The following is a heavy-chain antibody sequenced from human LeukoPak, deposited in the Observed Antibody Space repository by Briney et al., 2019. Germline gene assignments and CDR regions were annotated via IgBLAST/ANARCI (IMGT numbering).Heavy chain of an antibody. CDR3: ARDNSVEDTAWWFDP. D-gene: IGHD4-23*01. J-gene: IGHJ5*02. Sequence: GESLKISCKGSGYSFTSYWIGWVRQMPGKGLEWVGIIYPGDSDTRYSPSFQGQVTISADKSISTAYLQWSSLRSEDTAVYYCARDNSVEDTAWWFDPWGQGTLVTVSS. CDR1: GYSFTSYW. CDR2: IYPGDSDT. V-gene: IGHV5-51*01.